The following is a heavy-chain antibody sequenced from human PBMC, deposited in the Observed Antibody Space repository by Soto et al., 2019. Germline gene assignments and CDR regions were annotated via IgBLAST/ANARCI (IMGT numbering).Heavy chain of an antibody. CDR3: ARASYDFWSGYYALMPGPNYYYGMDV. J-gene: IGHJ6*02. Sequence: ASVKVSCKVSGYTLTELSMHWVRQAPGKGLEWMGGFDPEDGETIYAQKFQGRVTMTEDTSTNTAYMELSRLRSEDTAVYYCARASYDFWSGYYALMPGPNYYYGMDVWGQGTTVTVSS. D-gene: IGHD3-3*01. V-gene: IGHV1-24*01. CDR1: GYTLTELS. CDR2: FDPEDGET.